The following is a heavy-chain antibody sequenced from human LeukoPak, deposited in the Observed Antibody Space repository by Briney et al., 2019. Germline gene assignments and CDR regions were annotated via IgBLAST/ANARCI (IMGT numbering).Heavy chain of an antibody. V-gene: IGHV3-30-3*01. D-gene: IGHD3-3*01. CDR1: GFTFSSYS. CDR3: ARDLATYYDFWSGFYSN. J-gene: IGHJ4*02. CDR2: VSYDGTNK. Sequence: GGSLRLSCAASGFTFSSYSIHWVRQAPGKGLEWVAVVSYDGTNKYYADSVKGRFTISRDNSKNTLYLQMNSLRAEDTAVYYCARDLATYYDFWSGFYSNWGQGTLVTVSS.